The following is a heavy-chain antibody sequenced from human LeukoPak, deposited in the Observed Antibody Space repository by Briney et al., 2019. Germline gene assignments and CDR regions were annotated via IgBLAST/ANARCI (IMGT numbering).Heavy chain of an antibody. CDR3: ASHPYYDSSGYYGGIDY. V-gene: IGHV3-53*01. CDR2: IYSGGST. J-gene: IGHJ4*02. Sequence: GGSLRLSCAASGFTVSSNYMSWVRQAPGKGLERVSVIYSGGSTYYTDSVKGRFTISRDNSKNTLYLQMNSLRAEDTAVYYCASHPYYDSSGYYGGIDYWGQGTLVTVSS. CDR1: GFTVSSNY. D-gene: IGHD3-22*01.